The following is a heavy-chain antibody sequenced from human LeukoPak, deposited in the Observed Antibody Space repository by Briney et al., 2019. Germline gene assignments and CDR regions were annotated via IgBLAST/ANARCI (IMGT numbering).Heavy chain of an antibody. D-gene: IGHD6-13*01. J-gene: IGHJ6*03. CDR3: ARTRRRVAADYYYYYMDV. V-gene: IGHV1-18*01. CDR1: GYTFTSYG. CDR2: ISAYNGNT. Sequence: ASVKVSCKASGYTFTSYGISWVRQAPGQGLEWVGWISAYNGNTNYAQKLQGRVTMTTDTSTSTAYMELRSLRSEDTAVYYCARTRRRVAADYYYYYMDVWGKGTTVTVSS.